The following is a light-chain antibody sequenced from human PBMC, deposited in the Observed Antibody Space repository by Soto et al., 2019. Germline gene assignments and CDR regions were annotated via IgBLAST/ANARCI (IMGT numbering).Light chain of an antibody. Sequence: EIVMTQSPATLSVSPGERATLSCRASQSVSSNLAWYQQKPGQAPRLLIYGASSRATGIPDRFSGSGSGTDFTLTISSLEPEDFAVYYCQQYTNGPPYTFGQGTKVDIK. CDR3: QQYTNGPPYT. CDR1: QSVSSN. J-gene: IGKJ2*01. V-gene: IGKV3D-15*01. CDR2: GAS.